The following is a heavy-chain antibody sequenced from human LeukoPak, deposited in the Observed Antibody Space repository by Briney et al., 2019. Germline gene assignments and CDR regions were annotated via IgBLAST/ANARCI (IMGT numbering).Heavy chain of an antibody. Sequence: GGSLRLSCAASGFTFSSYSMNWVRQAPGKGLEWVSYISRSGSTIDYADSVKGRFTISRDNAKNSLYLQMNSLRAEDTAVYYCARVGAFIYYYMDVRGKGTTVTVSS. CDR3: ARVGAFIYYYMDV. J-gene: IGHJ6*03. CDR2: ISRSGSTI. CDR1: GFTFSSYS. D-gene: IGHD1-26*01. V-gene: IGHV3-48*04.